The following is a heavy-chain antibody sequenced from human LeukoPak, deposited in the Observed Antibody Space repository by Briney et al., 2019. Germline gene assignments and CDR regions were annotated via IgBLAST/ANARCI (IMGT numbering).Heavy chain of an antibody. V-gene: IGHV1-18*01. Sequence: ASVKVSCKASGYTFTSYGISWVRQAPGQGLEWMGWSSGYNGNTNYAQKLQGRVTMTTDTSTSTAYMELRSLRSDDTAVYYCARGPGGRSGYYPLEDYYYYYYMDVWGKGTTVTVSS. D-gene: IGHD3-22*01. CDR3: ARGPGGRSGYYPLEDYYYYYYMDV. J-gene: IGHJ6*03. CDR2: SSGYNGNT. CDR1: GYTFTSYG.